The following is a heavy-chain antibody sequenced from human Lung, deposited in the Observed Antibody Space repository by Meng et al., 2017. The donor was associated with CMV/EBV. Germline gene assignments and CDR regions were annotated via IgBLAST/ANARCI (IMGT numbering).Heavy chain of an antibody. CDR2: ISHSGTTT. Sequence: GSLSLXCTVSGYKISGYEMNWVRQAPGKGLEWLSYISHSGTTTYDSDSVNGRFIISRDNGKNSLYPQMNRLRGEDTAVYYCVRGSGSYSKRIFDYWGQGKXVNGAS. D-gene: IGHD1-26*01. V-gene: IGHV3-48*03. CDR3: VRGSGSYSKRIFDY. J-gene: IGHJ4*02. CDR1: GYKISGYE.